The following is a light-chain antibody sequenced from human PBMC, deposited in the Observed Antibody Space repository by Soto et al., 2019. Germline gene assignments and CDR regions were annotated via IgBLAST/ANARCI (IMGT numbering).Light chain of an antibody. J-gene: IGLJ1*01. CDR3: CSYAGSRGLV. CDR1: SSDVGSYNL. V-gene: IGLV2-23*01. Sequence: QSALTQPASVSGSPGQSITISCTGTSSDVGSYNLVSWYQQHPGKAPKLMIYEGSKRPSGVSNRFSGSKSGNTASLTISGVQAEDGADYYCCSYAGSRGLVFGTGTKVPVL. CDR2: EGS.